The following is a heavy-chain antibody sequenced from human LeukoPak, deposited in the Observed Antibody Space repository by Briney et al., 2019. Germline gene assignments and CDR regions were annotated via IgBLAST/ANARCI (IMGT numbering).Heavy chain of an antibody. CDR1: GGTFSSYA. V-gene: IGHV1-69*04. CDR2: IIPILGIA. CDR3: ARDQGLTAPPRYGLDV. J-gene: IGHJ6*02. Sequence: SVKVSFNSSGGTFSSYAISWVRQAPGQGLEWMGRIIPILGIANYAQKFQGRVTITADKSTSTAYMELSSLRSEDTAVYYCARDQGLTAPPRYGLDVWGQEATVIVSS. D-gene: IGHD2-21*02.